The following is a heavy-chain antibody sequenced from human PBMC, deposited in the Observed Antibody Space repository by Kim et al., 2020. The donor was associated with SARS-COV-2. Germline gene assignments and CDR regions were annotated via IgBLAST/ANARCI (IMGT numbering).Heavy chain of an antibody. V-gene: IGHV4-38-2*02. Sequence: SETLSLTCTVSGYSISSAYYWGWIRQSPGKGLEWIANMFHSGSTYYNPSLKSRVTISVDTSKNQFSLRLSSVTAADTAVYYCARGDYYDGYSHYFTNPFDIWGQGTMVTVSS. CDR3: ARGDYYDGYSHYFTNPFDI. D-gene: IGHD3-22*01. CDR2: MFHSGST. CDR1: GYSISSAYY. J-gene: IGHJ3*02.